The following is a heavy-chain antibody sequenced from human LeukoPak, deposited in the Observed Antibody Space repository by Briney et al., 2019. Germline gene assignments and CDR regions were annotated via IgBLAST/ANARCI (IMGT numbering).Heavy chain of an antibody. CDR1: GFTFSSYS. J-gene: IGHJ6*03. CDR3: AREARLAIVVVVAAPYYMDV. Sequence: PGGSLRLSCAASGFTFSSYSMNWVRQAPGKGPEWVSYISSSSSTIYYADSVKGRFTISRDNAKNSLYLQMNSLRAEDTAVYYCAREARLAIVVVVAAPYYMDVWGKGTTVTVSS. V-gene: IGHV3-48*01. D-gene: IGHD2-15*01. CDR2: ISSSSSTI.